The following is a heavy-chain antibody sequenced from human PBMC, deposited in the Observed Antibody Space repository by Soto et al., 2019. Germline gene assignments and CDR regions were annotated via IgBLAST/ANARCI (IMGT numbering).Heavy chain of an antibody. CDR2: ISYDGSNK. Sequence: GGSLRLSCAASGFTFSSYAMHWVRQAPGKGLEWVAVISYDGSNKYYADSVKGRFTISRYNSKNTLYLQMNSLRAEDTAVYYCARDTPLSYGMDVWGQGTTVTVSS. V-gene: IGHV3-30-3*01. CDR3: ARDTPLSYGMDV. J-gene: IGHJ6*02. CDR1: GFTFSSYA.